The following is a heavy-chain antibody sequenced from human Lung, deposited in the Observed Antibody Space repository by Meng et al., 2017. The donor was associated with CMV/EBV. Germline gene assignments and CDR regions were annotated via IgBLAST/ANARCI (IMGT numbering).Heavy chain of an antibody. CDR3: ARVSRDDYTYYFDY. Sequence: ASVXVSXKVSGYTFTSYYMHWVRQAPGQGLEWMGIINPSGGSTSYAQKFQGRVTMTRDTFTSTVYMELSSVRSEDTAVYYCARVSRDDYTYYFDYWGQDTXVTVSS. J-gene: IGHJ4*02. CDR2: INPSGGST. V-gene: IGHV1-46*01. D-gene: IGHD5-24*01. CDR1: GYTFTSYY.